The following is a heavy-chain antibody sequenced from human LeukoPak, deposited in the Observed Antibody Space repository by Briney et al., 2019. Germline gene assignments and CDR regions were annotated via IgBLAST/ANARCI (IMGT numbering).Heavy chain of an antibody. V-gene: IGHV3-30*04. Sequence: QPGRSLRLSCAASGFTFSNYAMHWVRQAPGKGLEWVAVISYDGSNKYYADSVKGRFTISRDNSKNTLYLQMNSLRAEDTAVYYCARKGGHGDIRRYYYYGMDVWGQGTTVTVSS. CDR2: ISYDGSNK. CDR3: ARKGGHGDIRRYYYYGMDV. CDR1: GFTFSNYA. D-gene: IGHD4-17*01. J-gene: IGHJ6*02.